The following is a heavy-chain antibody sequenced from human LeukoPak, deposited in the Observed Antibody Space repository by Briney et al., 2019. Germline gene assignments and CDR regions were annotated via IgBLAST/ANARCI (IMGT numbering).Heavy chain of an antibody. CDR1: VSSISSYY. CDR3: AQSQWLVPRFDY. V-gene: IGHV4-59*01. J-gene: IGHJ4*02. Sequence: SETLSLTCTLSVSSISSYYWSWIRQPPPRGREWIGYIYYSGSTNYKPSLKSRVTISVDTSKNQFSLKLSSVTAADTAVYYCAQSQWLVPRFDYWGQGTLVIVSS. D-gene: IGHD6-19*01. CDR2: IYYSGST.